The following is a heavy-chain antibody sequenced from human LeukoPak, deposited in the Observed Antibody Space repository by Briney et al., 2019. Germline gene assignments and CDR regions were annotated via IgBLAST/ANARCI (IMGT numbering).Heavy chain of an antibody. D-gene: IGHD6-13*01. CDR3: ARGGYSSSWYHDS. CDR1: GFIFSSYS. CDR2: ISSSSYM. Sequence: GSLRLSCAASGFIFSSYSMNWVRQAPGKGLEWVSSISSSSYMYYADSVKGRFTISRDNAKNSLYMQVNSLRAEDTAVYYCARGGYSSSWYHDSWGQGTLVTVSS. V-gene: IGHV3-21*01. J-gene: IGHJ4*02.